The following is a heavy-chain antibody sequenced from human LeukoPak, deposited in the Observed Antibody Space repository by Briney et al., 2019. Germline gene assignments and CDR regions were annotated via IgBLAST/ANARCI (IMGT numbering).Heavy chain of an antibody. J-gene: IGHJ4*02. CDR3: ARGRTGTTLH. D-gene: IGHD1-7*01. CDR1: GFTFSSYS. Sequence: GGSLRLSCAAAGFTFSSYSMNWVRRAPGKGLEWVSYISSSSSTIYYADSVKGRFTISRDNAKNSLYLQMNSLRAEDTAVYYCARGRTGTTLHWGQGTLVTVSS. CDR2: ISSSSSTI. V-gene: IGHV3-48*01.